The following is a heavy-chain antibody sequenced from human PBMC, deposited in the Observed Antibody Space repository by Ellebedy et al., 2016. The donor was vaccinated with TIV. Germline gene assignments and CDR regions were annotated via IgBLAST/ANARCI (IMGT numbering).Heavy chain of an antibody. J-gene: IGHJ4*02. CDR3: AAFPYISASSAY. Sequence: ASVKVSCKASGYTFTAYHIHWVRKAPGQGLEWMGWIYPYSGGTNYAPKFQGRVTMTRDTSINTAYMELSGLKSDDAAVYYCAAFPYISASSAYWGQGTLVTVSS. V-gene: IGHV1-2*02. D-gene: IGHD3-3*02. CDR2: IYPYSGGT. CDR1: GYTFTAYH.